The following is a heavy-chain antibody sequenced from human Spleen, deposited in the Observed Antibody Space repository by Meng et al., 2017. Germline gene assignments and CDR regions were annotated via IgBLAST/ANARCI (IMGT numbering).Heavy chain of an antibody. D-gene: IGHD6-19*01. CDR3: AKDINSGWYLFDY. CDR1: GGSFSGYY. Sequence: SETLSLTCAVYGGSFSGYYWSWIRQPPGKGLEWIGEINHSGSTNYNPSLKSRVTISVDTSKNQFSLKLSSVTAADTALYYCAKDINSGWYLFDYWGPGTLGTGAS. CDR2: INHSGST. J-gene: IGHJ4*02. V-gene: IGHV4-34*01.